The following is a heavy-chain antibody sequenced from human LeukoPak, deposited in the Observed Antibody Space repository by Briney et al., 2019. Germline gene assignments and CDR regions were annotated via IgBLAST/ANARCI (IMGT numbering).Heavy chain of an antibody. CDR1: GFTFSSYA. D-gene: IGHD2/OR15-2a*01. J-gene: IGHJ4*02. V-gene: IGHV3-23*01. CDR2: IGGSGST. CDR3: AREGPRGNSQFDY. Sequence: GGSLRLSCAASGFTFSSYAMSWVRQAPGKGLEWVSAIGGSGSTYYADSVQGRFTISRDNSKNTLYLQMNSLRAEDTAVYYCAREGPRGNSQFDYWGQGTLVTVSS.